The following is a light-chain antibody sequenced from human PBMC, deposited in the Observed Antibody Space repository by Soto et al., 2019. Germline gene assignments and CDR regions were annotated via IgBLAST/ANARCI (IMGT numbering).Light chain of an antibody. J-gene: IGKJ1*01. CDR2: DAS. CDR1: QSVGKY. V-gene: IGKV3-20*01. CDR3: QQYGSSPTWT. Sequence: EIVMTQSPATLSLSPGERATLSCRASQSVGKYLVWYQQKPGQAPGLLIYDASNRATGVPARFSGSGSGTDFTLTISSLEFGDSAVYYCQQYGSSPTWTFGQGTKVDIK.